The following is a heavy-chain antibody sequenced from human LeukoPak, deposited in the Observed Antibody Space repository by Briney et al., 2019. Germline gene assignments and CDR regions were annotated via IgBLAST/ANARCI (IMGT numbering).Heavy chain of an antibody. D-gene: IGHD6-19*01. CDR3: ARTQWLVRGRNMRHAFDI. CDR1: GRSFSGYY. V-gene: IGHV4-34*01. Sequence: SETLSLTCALDGRSFSGYYWTWVRQPPGKGLEWIGEINHSGSTTYNPSLKSRVTVSVAASRNQFSLTLSSVTAADTAVYYCARTQWLVRGRNMRHAFDIWGQGTMVTVSS. CDR2: INHSGST. J-gene: IGHJ3*02.